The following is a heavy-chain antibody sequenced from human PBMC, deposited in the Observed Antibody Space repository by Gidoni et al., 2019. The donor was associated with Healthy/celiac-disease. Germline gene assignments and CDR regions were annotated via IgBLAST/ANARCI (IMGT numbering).Heavy chain of an antibody. J-gene: IGHJ4*02. CDR3: EKAARRGYGAKTHDYFDY. D-gene: IGHD1-26*01. V-gene: IGHV3-23*01. CDR1: GFNFSSSA. Sequence: EVQLLESGGGLVQPGGSLRLSCAASGFNFSSSAMSWVRQAPGKGLEWVSAISGSGGSTDYADSVKGRFTISRDNSKNTLYLQMNSLRAEDTAVYYCEKAARRGYGAKTHDYFDYWGQGTLVTVSS. CDR2: ISGSGGST.